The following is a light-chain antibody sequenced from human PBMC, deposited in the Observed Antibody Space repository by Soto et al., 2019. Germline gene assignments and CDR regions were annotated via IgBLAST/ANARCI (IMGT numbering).Light chain of an antibody. CDR3: QQYNSDRFT. CDR1: QSIGSW. J-gene: IGKJ3*01. Sequence: DIQMTQSPYTLSASVGDRVTLTCRASQSIGSWLAWYQQKPGKAPKVLIYKASSLQSGVPSRFSGSGSGTEFTLTISSLQPDDFATYYCQQYNSDRFTFGPVTTVDIK. V-gene: IGKV1-5*03. CDR2: KAS.